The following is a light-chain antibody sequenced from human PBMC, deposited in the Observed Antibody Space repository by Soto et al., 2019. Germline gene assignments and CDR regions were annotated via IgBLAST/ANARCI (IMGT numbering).Light chain of an antibody. Sequence: QSGLTQTASVSGSPGQSITMSCTGTRSDVGGYNLVSWYQQHPGKAPRLLIHDDIKRPSGVSDRFSGSKSGNTASLTISGLQAEDEADYYCQSYHSGNVVFGGGTKVTVL. J-gene: IGLJ2*01. CDR2: DDI. CDR1: RSDVGGYNL. V-gene: IGLV2-23*01. CDR3: QSYHSGNVV.